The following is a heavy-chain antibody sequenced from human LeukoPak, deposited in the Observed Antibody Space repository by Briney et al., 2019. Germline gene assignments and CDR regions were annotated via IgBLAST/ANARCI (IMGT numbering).Heavy chain of an antibody. CDR3: ARGKGSYSFDY. D-gene: IGHD1-26*01. CDR1: GFTFSDYY. CDR2: ISSSGSTI. V-gene: IGHV3-11*04. Sequence: GGSLRLSCAASGFTFSDYYMSWIRQAPGKGLEWVSYISSSGSTIYYAGSVKGRLTMSRDNAKNSLYLQMNSLRAQDTAVYYCARGKGSYSFDYGGQGALVTVSS. J-gene: IGHJ4*02.